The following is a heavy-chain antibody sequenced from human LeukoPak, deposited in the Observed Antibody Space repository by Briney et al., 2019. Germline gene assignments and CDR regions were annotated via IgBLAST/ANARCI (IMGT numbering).Heavy chain of an antibody. V-gene: IGHV4-59*08. Sequence: SETLSLTCTVPGGSISSYYWSWIRQPPGKGLEWIGYIYYSGSTNYNPSLKSRVTISVDTSKNQFSLKLSSVTAADTAVYYCARHRAGSYTFDYWGQGTLVTVSS. CDR2: IYYSGST. CDR1: GGSISSYY. D-gene: IGHD1-26*01. J-gene: IGHJ4*02. CDR3: ARHRAGSYTFDY.